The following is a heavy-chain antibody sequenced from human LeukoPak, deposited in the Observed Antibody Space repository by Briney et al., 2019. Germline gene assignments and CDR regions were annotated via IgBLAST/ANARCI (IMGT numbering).Heavy chain of an antibody. D-gene: IGHD3-9*01. CDR3: ARLVGASSRSYWYFDL. CDR1: GGSISSGGYY. V-gene: IGHV4-31*03. J-gene: IGHJ2*01. CDR2: IYYSGST. Sequence: SQTLSLTCTVSGGSISSGGYYWSWIRQHPGKGLEWIGYIYYSGSTYYNPSLKSRVTISVDTSKNQFSLKLSSVTAADTAVYYCARLVGASSRSYWYFDLWGRGTLVTVSS.